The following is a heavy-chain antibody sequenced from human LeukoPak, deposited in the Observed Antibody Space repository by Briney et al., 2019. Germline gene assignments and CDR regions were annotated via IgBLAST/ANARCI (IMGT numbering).Heavy chain of an antibody. D-gene: IGHD1-26*01. V-gene: IGHV3-23*01. CDR1: GFTFSSYA. CDR2: ISGTGGST. J-gene: IGHJ4*02. CDR3: AKDSWEVGVWSYFDY. Sequence: PGGSLRLSCAASGFTFSSYAMTWVRQAPGRGLEWVSAISGTGGSTYYADSVKGRFTISRDNSKNTLYLQMNSLRAEDTAVYYCAKDSWEVGVWSYFDYWGQGTLVTVSS.